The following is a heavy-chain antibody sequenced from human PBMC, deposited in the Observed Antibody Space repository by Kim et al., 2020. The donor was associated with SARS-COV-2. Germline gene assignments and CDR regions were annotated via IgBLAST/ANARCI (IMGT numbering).Heavy chain of an antibody. CDR2: INAGNGNT. CDR3: ARGDSSGYYPPYY. Sequence: ASVKVSCKASGYTFTSYAMHWVRQAPGQRLEWMGWINAGNGNTKYSQKFQGRVTITRDTSASTAYMELSSLRSEDTAVYYCARGDSSGYYPPYYWGQGTLVTVSS. J-gene: IGHJ4*02. CDR1: GYTFTSYA. D-gene: IGHD3-22*01. V-gene: IGHV1-3*01.